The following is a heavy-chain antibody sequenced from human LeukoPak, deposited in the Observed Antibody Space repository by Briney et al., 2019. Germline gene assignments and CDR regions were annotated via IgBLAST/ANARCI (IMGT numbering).Heavy chain of an antibody. CDR3: ARDSKQLVRTLNY. J-gene: IGHJ4*02. CDR2: ISSSSSYI. CDR1: GFTFSGYS. D-gene: IGHD6-6*01. Sequence: GGSLRLSCAASGFTFSGYSMNWVRQAPGKGLEWVSSISSSSSYIYYADSVKGRFTISRDNAKNSLYLQMNSLRAEDTAVYYCARDSKQLVRTLNYWGQGTLVTVSS. V-gene: IGHV3-21*01.